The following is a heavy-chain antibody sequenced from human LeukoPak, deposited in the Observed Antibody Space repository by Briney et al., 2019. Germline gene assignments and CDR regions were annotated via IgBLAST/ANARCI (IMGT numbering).Heavy chain of an antibody. D-gene: IGHD3-9*01. CDR2: IIPIFGTA. Sequence: GASVKVSCKASGGTFSSYAISWVRQAPGQGLEWMGGIIPIFGTANYAQKFQGRVTITADESTSTAYMELSSLRSEDTAVYYCARVSDYDLLTVYSKGYLDYWGQGTLVTVSS. CDR3: ARVSDYDLLTVYSKGYLDY. J-gene: IGHJ4*02. CDR1: GGTFSSYA. V-gene: IGHV1-69*13.